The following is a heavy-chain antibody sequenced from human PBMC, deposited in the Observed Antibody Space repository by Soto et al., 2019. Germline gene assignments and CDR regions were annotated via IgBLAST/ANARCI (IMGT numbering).Heavy chain of an antibody. J-gene: IGHJ6*02. CDR1: GYTFTGYY. V-gene: IGHV1-2*04. CDR3: ARDGPQGHYGMDV. Sequence: AASVKVSCKASGYTFTGYYMHWVRQAPGQGLEWMGWINPNSGGTNYAQKFQGWVTMTRDTSISTAYMELSRLRSDDTAVYYCARDGPQGHYGMDVWGQGTTVTVSS. CDR2: INPNSGGT.